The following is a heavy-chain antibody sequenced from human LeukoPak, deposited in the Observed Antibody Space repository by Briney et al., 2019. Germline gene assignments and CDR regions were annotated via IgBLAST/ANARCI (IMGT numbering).Heavy chain of an antibody. V-gene: IGHV3-33*06. Sequence: GGSLRLSCAASGFTFSSYGMHWVRQAPGKGLEWVAVIWYDGSNKYYADSVKGRFTISRDNSKNTLYLQMNSLRAEDTAVYYCAKDHGYYYMDVWGKGTTVTVSS. CDR2: IWYDGSNK. J-gene: IGHJ6*03. CDR1: GFTFSSYG. CDR3: AKDHGYYYMDV.